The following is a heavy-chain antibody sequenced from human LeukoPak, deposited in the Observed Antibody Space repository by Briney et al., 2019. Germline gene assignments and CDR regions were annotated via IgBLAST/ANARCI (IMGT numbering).Heavy chain of an antibody. D-gene: IGHD2-15*01. CDR3: AKEDLVVVAATGNGFDI. CDR2: ISGSGGNT. CDR1: GFTFRNYA. V-gene: IGHV3-23*01. J-gene: IGHJ3*02. Sequence: PGGSLRLSCAASGFTFRNYAMSWVGRAPGRRLEWVSSISGSGGNTYYADSVKGRFSISRDNSKNTLSLQMNSLRAEDTAIYYCAKEDLVVVAATGNGFDIWGQGTMVTVSS.